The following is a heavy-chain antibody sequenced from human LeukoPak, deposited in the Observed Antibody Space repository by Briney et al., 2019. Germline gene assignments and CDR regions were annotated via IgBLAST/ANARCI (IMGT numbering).Heavy chain of an antibody. Sequence: GGSLRLSCAASGFTFSSYSMNWVRQAPGKGLEWVSYISSSSSTIYYAASVKGRFTISKNNAKNSLYLQMNSLRAEDTAVYYCARDDCSSTSCYPYWGQGTLVTVSS. V-gene: IGHV3-48*01. CDR2: ISSSSSTI. D-gene: IGHD2-2*01. CDR1: GFTFSSYS. J-gene: IGHJ4*02. CDR3: ARDDCSSTSCYPY.